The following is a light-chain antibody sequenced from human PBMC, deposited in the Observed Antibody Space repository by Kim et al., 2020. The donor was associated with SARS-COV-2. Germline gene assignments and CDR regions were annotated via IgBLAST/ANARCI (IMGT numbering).Light chain of an antibody. J-gene: IGKJ2*01. Sequence: ASVGDRAPITCRAGQRMGNNLAWVQQRQGKAPKSLIYAAPSLQSGVPARFRGSASGTDFPLPISSLQPEDFATYYCQQLHSSPYTFGQGTKLEI. V-gene: IGKV1-16*01. CDR2: AAP. CDR3: QQLHSSPYT. CDR1: QRMGNN.